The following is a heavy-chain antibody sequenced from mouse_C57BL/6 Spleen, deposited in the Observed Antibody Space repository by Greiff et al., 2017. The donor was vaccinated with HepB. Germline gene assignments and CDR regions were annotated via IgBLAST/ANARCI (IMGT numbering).Heavy chain of an antibody. D-gene: IGHD3-3*01. CDR1: GYAFSSSW. Sequence: VQLQQSGPELVKPGASVKISCKASGYAFSSSWMNWVKQRPGKGLEWIGRIYPGDGDTNYNGKFKGKATLTADKSSSTAYMQLSSLTSEDSAVYCCARGGTRGAMDYWGQGTSVTVSS. CDR3: ARGGTRGAMDY. J-gene: IGHJ4*01. CDR2: IYPGDGDT. V-gene: IGHV1-82*01.